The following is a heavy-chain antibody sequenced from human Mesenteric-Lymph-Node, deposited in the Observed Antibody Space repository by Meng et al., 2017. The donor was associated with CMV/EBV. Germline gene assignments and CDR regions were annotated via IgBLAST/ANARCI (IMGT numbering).Heavy chain of an antibody. D-gene: IGHD3-10*01. CDR1: GGSISSGSW. CDR3: ARPGPSASIVS. Sequence: TCAGSGGSISSGSWWRWVRQPPGKGPEWMGEISPNGNTNYNPSLKSRVTISVDKSKNQFSLSLNSLTAADTAVYYCARPGPSASIVSWGQGTLVTVSS. J-gene: IGHJ4*02. CDR2: ISPNGNT. V-gene: IGHV4-4*02.